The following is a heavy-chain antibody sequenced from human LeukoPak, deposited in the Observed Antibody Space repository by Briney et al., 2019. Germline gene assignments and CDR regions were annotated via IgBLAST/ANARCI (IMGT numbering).Heavy chain of an antibody. D-gene: IGHD3-22*01. V-gene: IGHV3-23*01. J-gene: IGHJ4*02. CDR2: ISDSGGST. CDR3: ARRGVVIRVILVGFHKEAFYFDS. CDR1: GITLSNYG. Sequence: GGSLRLSCAVSGITLSNYGMSWVRQAPGKRQEWGAGISDSGGSTNYADSVKGRFTISRDNPKNILYLQMNSLRAEDTAVYFCARRGVVIRVILVGFHKEAFYFDSWGQGALVTVSS.